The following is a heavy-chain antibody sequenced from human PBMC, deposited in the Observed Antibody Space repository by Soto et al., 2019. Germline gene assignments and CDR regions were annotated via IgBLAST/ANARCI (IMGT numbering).Heavy chain of an antibody. Sequence: EVQLVESGGGLVKPGGSLRLSCAASGFTFNTYDMNWVRQAPGKGLEWVSSITTSSAYIYYADSLKGRITISRDNAKNPPFMQMNSLRAEDTAVYYCVRSRTARLLRHSWFDTWGQGTLVTVSS. D-gene: IGHD2-21*01. J-gene: IGHJ5*02. V-gene: IGHV3-21*01. CDR1: GFTFNTYD. CDR2: ITTSSAYI. CDR3: VRSRTARLLRHSWFDT.